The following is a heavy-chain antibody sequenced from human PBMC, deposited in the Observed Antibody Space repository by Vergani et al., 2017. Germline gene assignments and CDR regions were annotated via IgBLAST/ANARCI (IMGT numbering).Heavy chain of an antibody. J-gene: IGHJ6*02. D-gene: IGHD3-3*01. CDR3: SRGGFYTSRNDFKFYGLGV. Sequence: QAQLVQSGAEVKKPGASVRVSCKASRYPFSRYGISWVRQAPGQGLEWMGWISAYSGETRYARSLQGRVTMTTDASTITAYMSLRSLRSDDTAIYYCSRGGFYTSRNDFKFYGLGVWGQGTTVTVTS. CDR2: ISAYSGET. CDR1: RYPFSRYG. V-gene: IGHV1-18*01.